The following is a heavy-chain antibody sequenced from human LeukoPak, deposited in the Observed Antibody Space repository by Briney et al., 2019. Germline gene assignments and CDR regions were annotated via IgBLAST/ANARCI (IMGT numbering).Heavy chain of an antibody. D-gene: IGHD3-10*01. CDR2: IKSDGQIT. J-gene: IGHJ4*02. CDR1: GSTFNNYW. V-gene: IGHV3-74*01. Sequence: GGSLRLSCAASGSTFNNYWMHWVRQAPGKGLVWVSRIKSDGQITTYADSVKGRFTTSRDNAKNTLYLQMNSLRVEDTAVYYCVRNMVRGVVYFDFWGQGALVTVSS. CDR3: VRNMVRGVVYFDF.